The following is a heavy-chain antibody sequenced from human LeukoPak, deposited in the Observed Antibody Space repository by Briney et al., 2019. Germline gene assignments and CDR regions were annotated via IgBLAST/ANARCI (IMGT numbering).Heavy chain of an antibody. CDR2: ISGSDGST. V-gene: IGHV3-23*01. Sequence: GGSLRLSCAASGFTFSSYVMSWVRQAPGKGLEWVSAISGSDGSTYYADSVKGRFTISRDNSKNTLYLQMNSLRAEDTAVYYCAKTRNGYNSDYFDYWGQGTLVTVSS. D-gene: IGHD5-24*01. CDR3: AKTRNGYNSDYFDY. CDR1: GFTFSSYV. J-gene: IGHJ4*02.